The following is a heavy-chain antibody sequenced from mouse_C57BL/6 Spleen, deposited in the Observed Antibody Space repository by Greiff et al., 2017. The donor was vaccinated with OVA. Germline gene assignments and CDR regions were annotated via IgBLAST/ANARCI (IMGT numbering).Heavy chain of an antibody. CDR3: ARHEGDDYSYYYAMDY. CDR2: FYPGSGSI. Sequence: VQLQESGAELVKPGASVKLSCKASGYTFTEYTIHWVKQRSGKGLEWIGWFYPGSGSIKYNEKFKDKATLTADKSSSTVYMELSRLKSEDSAVYFCARHEGDDYSYYYAMDYWGQGTSVTVSS. J-gene: IGHJ4*01. D-gene: IGHD2-4*01. CDR1: GYTFTEYT. V-gene: IGHV1-62-2*01.